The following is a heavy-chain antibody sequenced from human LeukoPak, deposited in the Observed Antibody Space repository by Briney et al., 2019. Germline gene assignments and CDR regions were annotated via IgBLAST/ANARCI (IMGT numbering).Heavy chain of an antibody. D-gene: IGHD4-17*01. Sequence: SETLSLTCTVSGGSISSGHYYWSWIRQPPGKGLEYIGYVYYSGSTYYDPSLKSRVTISIDPSKNQFSLKLTSVTAADSAVYYCARETDYGDYWFDSWGQGTLVTVSS. J-gene: IGHJ5*01. CDR3: ARETDYGDYWFDS. CDR1: GGSISSGHYY. V-gene: IGHV4-30-4*01. CDR2: VYYSGST.